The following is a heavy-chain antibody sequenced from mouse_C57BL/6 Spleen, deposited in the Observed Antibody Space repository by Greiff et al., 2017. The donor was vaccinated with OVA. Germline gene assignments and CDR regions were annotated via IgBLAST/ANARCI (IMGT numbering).Heavy chain of an antibody. CDR2: ISYDGSN. V-gene: IGHV3-6*01. CDR1: GYSITSGYY. Sequence: DVQLQESGPGLVKPSQSLSLTCSVTGYSITSGYYWNWIRQFPGNKLEWMGYISYDGSNNYNPSLKNRISITRDTSKNQFCLKLNSVTTEDTATYCCARGGDYWGQGTTLTVSS. J-gene: IGHJ2*01. CDR3: ARGGDY.